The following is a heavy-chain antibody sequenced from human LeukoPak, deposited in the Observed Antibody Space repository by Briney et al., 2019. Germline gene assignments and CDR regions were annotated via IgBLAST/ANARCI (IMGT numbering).Heavy chain of an antibody. CDR1: GYTFTSYG. CDR3: ARDPNLGIAAHPFDY. V-gene: IGHV1-18*01. Sequence: ASVKVSCKASGYTFTSYGISWVRQAPGLGLEWMGWISAYNGSTNYAQKLQGRVTMTTDTSTSTAYMELRSLRSDDTAVYYCARDPNLGIAAHPFDYWGQGTLVTVSS. D-gene: IGHD6-13*01. J-gene: IGHJ4*02. CDR2: ISAYNGST.